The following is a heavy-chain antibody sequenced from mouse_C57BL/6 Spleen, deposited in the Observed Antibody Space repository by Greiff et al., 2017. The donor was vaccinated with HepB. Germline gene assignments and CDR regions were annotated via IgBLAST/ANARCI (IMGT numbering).Heavy chain of an antibody. CDR1: GYALSSSW. CDR2: IYPGDGDT. J-gene: IGHJ4*01. Sequence: VQLQQSGPELVKPGASVKISCKASGYALSSSWMNWVKQRPGKGLEWIGRIYPGDGDTNYNGKFKGKATLTADKSSSTAYMPTSRLTSEDSAVYFIARNDFDVGNARDYGGQGTSVTVSS. D-gene: IGHD2-4*01. V-gene: IGHV1-82*01. CDR3: ARNDFDVGNARDY.